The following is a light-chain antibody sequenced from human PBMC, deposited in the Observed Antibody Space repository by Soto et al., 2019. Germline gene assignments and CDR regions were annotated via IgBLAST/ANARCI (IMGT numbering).Light chain of an antibody. CDR3: SSYTSSRTPYV. CDR2: EVS. Sequence: QSVLAQPASVSESPGQSITISCTGTSSDVGGYNYVSWYQQHPGKAPKLMIYEVSNRPSGVSNRFSGSRSGNTASLTISGLQAEDEADYYCSSYTSSRTPYVFGTGTKVTVL. V-gene: IGLV2-14*01. J-gene: IGLJ1*01. CDR1: SSDVGGYNY.